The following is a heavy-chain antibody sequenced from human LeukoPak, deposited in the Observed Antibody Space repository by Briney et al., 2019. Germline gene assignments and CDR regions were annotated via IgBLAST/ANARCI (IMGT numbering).Heavy chain of an antibody. J-gene: IGHJ5*02. D-gene: IGHD3-16*01. CDR1: GGTFSSYA. CDR3: ARDMLPSNWFDP. Sequence: SVKVSCKASGGTFSSYAISWVRHAPGQGLEWMGGIVPIFGTANYAQKFQGRVTITTDESTSTAYMELSSLRSEDTAVYYCARDMLPSNWFDPWGQGTLVTVSS. CDR2: IVPIFGTA. V-gene: IGHV1-69*05.